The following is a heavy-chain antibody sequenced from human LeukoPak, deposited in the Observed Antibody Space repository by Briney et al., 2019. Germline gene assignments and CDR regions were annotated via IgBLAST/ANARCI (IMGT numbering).Heavy chain of an antibody. Sequence: GGSLRLSCAASGFTVSSNFMSWVRQAPGKGLEWVSVIYSGGDTYYADSVKGRFTISRDHSKNTLYLQMNNLRAEDTAVYYCARAVDVPPDRGYFDLWGRGTLVTVSS. J-gene: IGHJ2*01. D-gene: IGHD3-10*02. CDR1: GFTVSSNF. V-gene: IGHV3-66*01. CDR2: IYSGGDT. CDR3: ARAVDVPPDRGYFDL.